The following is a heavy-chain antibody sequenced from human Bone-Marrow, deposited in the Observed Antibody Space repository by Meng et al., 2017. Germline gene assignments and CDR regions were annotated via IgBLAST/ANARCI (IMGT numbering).Heavy chain of an antibody. D-gene: IGHD5-24*01. CDR2: INHSGST. J-gene: IGHJ4*02. Sequence: SETLSLTCVVSGGSFSDYYWSWIRQPPGKGLEWIGEINHSGSTNYNPSLESRATISVDKSKNQFSLKLSSVTAADTAVYYCARRRWLQSFDSWGQGTLVTVSS. CDR1: GGSFSDYY. CDR3: ARRRWLQSFDS. V-gene: IGHV4-34*01.